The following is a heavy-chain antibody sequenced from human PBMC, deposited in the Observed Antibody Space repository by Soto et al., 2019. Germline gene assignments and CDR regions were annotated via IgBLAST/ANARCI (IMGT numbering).Heavy chain of an antibody. D-gene: IGHD6-19*01. CDR2: INSDGSST. J-gene: IGHJ6*02. V-gene: IGHV3-74*01. CDR3: ASQYIYSGGLYFYGMDV. Sequence: EVQLVESGGGLVQPGGSLRLSCAASGFTFSSDWMHWVRQAPGKGLVWVSRINSDGSSTSYADSVKGRFTISRDNAKNTVYLQMDSLRAEDTAVYYCASQYIYSGGLYFYGMDVWGQGTTVTVCS. CDR1: GFTFSSDW.